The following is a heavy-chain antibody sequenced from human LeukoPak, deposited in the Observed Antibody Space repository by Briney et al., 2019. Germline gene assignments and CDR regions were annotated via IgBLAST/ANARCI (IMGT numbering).Heavy chain of an antibody. D-gene: IGHD4-17*01. V-gene: IGHV4-59*01. Sequence: NPGGSLRLSCAAAGFTLSDYYMSWIRQPPGKGLEWIGYIYYSGSTTYNPSLKSRVTISVDTSKNQFSLRLSSVTAADTAMYYCARVKSVDYEFDYWGQGTLVTVSS. CDR3: ARVKSVDYEFDY. CDR2: IYYSGST. J-gene: IGHJ4*02. CDR1: GFTLSDYY.